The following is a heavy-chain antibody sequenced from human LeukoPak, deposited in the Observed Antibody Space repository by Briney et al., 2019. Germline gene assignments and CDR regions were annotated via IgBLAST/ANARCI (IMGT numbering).Heavy chain of an antibody. V-gene: IGHV3-9*03. CDR1: GFTFDDYA. CDR2: IRWNSGSI. J-gene: IGHJ4*02. CDR3: AKGYSSSWYGLPHPYYFDY. D-gene: IGHD6-13*01. Sequence: GGSLRLSCAASGFTFDDYAMHWFRQAPGKSLEWVSGIRWNSGSIGYADSVKGRFTISGDNAKNSLYLQMNSLRAEDMALYYCAKGYSSSWYGLPHPYYFDYWGQGTLVTVSS.